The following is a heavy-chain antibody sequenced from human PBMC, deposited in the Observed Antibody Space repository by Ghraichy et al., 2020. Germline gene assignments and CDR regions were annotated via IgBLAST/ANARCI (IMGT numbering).Heavy chain of an antibody. CDR3: VKGDSSGYYYYYGMDV. V-gene: IGHV3-64D*06. CDR1: GFTFSSYA. Sequence: GGSLRLSCSASGFTFSSYAMHWVRQAPGKGLEYVSAISSNGGSTYYADSVKGRFTISRDNSKNTLYLQMSSLRAEDTAVYYCVKGDSSGYYYYYGMDVWGQGTTVTVSS. D-gene: IGHD6-19*01. J-gene: IGHJ6*02. CDR2: ISSNGGST.